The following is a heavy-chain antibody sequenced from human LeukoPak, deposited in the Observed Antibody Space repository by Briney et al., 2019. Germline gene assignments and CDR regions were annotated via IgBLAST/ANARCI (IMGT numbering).Heavy chain of an antibody. J-gene: IGHJ4*02. V-gene: IGHV4-59*01. CDR2: IYYSGST. D-gene: IGHD1-7*01. Sequence: SETLSLTCTVSGGSISSYYWSWIRQPPGKGLEWIGYIYYSGSTNYNPSLKSRVTISVDTPKNQFPLKLSSVTAADTAVYYCARVNNWNYDFDYWGQGTLVTVSS. CDR3: ARVNNWNYDFDY. CDR1: GGSISSYY.